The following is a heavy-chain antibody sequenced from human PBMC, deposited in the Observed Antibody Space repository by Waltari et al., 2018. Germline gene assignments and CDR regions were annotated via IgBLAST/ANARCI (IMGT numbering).Heavy chain of an antibody. D-gene: IGHD2-8*01. CDR2: NNHSGST. V-gene: IGHV4-34*01. Sequence: QVQLQQWGAGLLKPSETLSLSCAVYGGSFKSYYWSWNRQPPGKGLEGIGENNHSGSTNYSPSLKSRVTISVDTSKNQFSLKLGFVTAADTAIYYCASGRMYGRWGQGTLVTVSS. CDR1: GGSFKSYY. J-gene: IGHJ4*02. CDR3: ASGRMYGR.